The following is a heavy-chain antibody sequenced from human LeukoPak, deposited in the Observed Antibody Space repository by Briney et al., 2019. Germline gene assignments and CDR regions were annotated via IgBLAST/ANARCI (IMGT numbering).Heavy chain of an antibody. D-gene: IGHD1-14*01. CDR3: ARGVEPLAANTLAY. CDR2: LYSDGNT. CDR1: GFTVITNN. Sequence: GGSLSLSCAASGFTVITNNMTWVGQPPGKGLEWVSVLYSDGNTKYADSVQGRFTISRDNSKNTLYLEMNSLSPDDTAVYYCARGVEPLAANTLAYWGQGTLVTVSS. J-gene: IGHJ4*02. V-gene: IGHV3-53*01.